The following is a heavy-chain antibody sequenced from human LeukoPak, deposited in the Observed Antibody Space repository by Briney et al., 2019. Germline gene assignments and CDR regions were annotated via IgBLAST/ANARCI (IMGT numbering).Heavy chain of an antibody. D-gene: IGHD6-13*01. Sequence: PGRSLRLSCAASGFTFSSYAMSWVRQAPGKGLEWVSAVSGSGGSTYYAHSVKGRFTISRDNSKNTLYLQMNSLRAEDTAVYYCAKDPGVATAGIGGYWGQGTLVTVSS. CDR2: VSGSGGST. J-gene: IGHJ4*02. V-gene: IGHV3-23*01. CDR1: GFTFSSYA. CDR3: AKDPGVATAGIGGY.